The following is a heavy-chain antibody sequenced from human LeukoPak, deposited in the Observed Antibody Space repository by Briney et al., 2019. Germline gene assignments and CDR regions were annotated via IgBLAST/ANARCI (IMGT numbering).Heavy chain of an antibody. CDR2: ISSSSSYI. CDR1: GFTFSSYS. CDR3: ARIGYSSSSFDY. J-gene: IGHJ4*02. V-gene: IGHV3-21*01. D-gene: IGHD6-6*01. Sequence: GGSLRLSCAASGFTFSSYSMNWVRQAPGEGLEWVSSISSSSSYIYYADSVKGRFTISRDNAKNSLYLQMNSLRVEDTAVYYCARIGYSSSSFDYWGQGTLVTVSS.